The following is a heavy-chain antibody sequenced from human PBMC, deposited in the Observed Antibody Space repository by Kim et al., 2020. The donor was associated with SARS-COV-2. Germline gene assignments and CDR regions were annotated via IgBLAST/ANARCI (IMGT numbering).Heavy chain of an antibody. D-gene: IGHD6-13*01. J-gene: IGHJ6*02. CDR2: INPSGGST. CDR1: GYTFTSYY. Sequence: ASVKVSCKASGYTFTSYYMHWVRQAPGQGLEWMGIINPSGGSTSYAQKFQGRVTMTRDTSTSTVYMELSSLRSEDTAVYYCARDLVAAAGTEYYYYGMDVWGQGTTVTVSS. CDR3: ARDLVAAAGTEYYYYGMDV. V-gene: IGHV1-46*01.